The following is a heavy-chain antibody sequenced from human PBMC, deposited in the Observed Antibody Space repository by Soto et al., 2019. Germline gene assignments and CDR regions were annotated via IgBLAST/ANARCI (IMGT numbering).Heavy chain of an antibody. Sequence: QVQLVQSGAEAKKPGASVKVSCKASGYTFTSYGISWVRQAPGQGLEWMGWISAYNGNTNYAQKLQGRVTMTTDTSTSTAYMELRSLRSDDTAVYYCARAGEITFGGVIADAFDIWGQGTMVTVSS. CDR2: ISAYNGNT. CDR3: ARAGEITFGGVIADAFDI. V-gene: IGHV1-18*01. CDR1: GYTFTSYG. J-gene: IGHJ3*02. D-gene: IGHD3-16*02.